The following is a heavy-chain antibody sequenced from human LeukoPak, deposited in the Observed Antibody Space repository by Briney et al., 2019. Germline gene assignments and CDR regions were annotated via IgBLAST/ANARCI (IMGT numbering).Heavy chain of an antibody. CDR3: ARGYSGYDRFDY. CDR2: IIPIFGTA. Sequence: RASVKVSCKASGGTFSSYAISWVRQAPGQGLEWMGGIIPIFGTANYAQKFQGRVTITADESTSTAYMELSSLRSEDTAVYYCARGYSGYDRFDYWGQGTLVTVSS. V-gene: IGHV1-69*13. J-gene: IGHJ4*02. CDR1: GGTFSSYA. D-gene: IGHD5-12*01.